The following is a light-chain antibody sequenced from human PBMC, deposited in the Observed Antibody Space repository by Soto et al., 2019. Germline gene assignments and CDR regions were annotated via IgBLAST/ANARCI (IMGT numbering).Light chain of an antibody. CDR3: QQYNNWPPWT. CDR2: GAS. J-gene: IGKJ1*01. V-gene: IGKV3-15*01. Sequence: MTQSPSFLSVSPGERATLSCRASQSVSSNLAWYQQKPGQAPRLLIYGASTRATGIPARFSGSGSGTEFTLTISSLQSEDFAVYYCQQYNNWPPWTFGQGTKVEIK. CDR1: QSVSSN.